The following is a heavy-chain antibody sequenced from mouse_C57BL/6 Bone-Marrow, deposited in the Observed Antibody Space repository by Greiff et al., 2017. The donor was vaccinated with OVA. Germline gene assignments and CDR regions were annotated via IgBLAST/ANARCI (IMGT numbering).Heavy chain of an antibody. CDR3: AREGFYYYGRLDY. J-gene: IGHJ2*01. D-gene: IGHD1-1*01. CDR2: IYPGDGDT. Sequence: QVQLQQSGAELVKPGASVKISCKASGYAFSSYWMNWVKQRPGKGLEWIGQIYPGDGDTNYNGKFKGKATLTADKSSSTAYMQLSSLTSEDSAVYFCAREGFYYYGRLDYWGQGTTLTVSS. V-gene: IGHV1-80*01. CDR1: GYAFSSYW.